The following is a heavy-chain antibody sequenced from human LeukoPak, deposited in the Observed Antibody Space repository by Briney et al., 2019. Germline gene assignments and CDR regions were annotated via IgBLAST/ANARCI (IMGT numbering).Heavy chain of an antibody. D-gene: IGHD6-13*01. Sequence: ASVKVSCKASGYTFTSYDINWVRQATGQGLEWMGWMNPNSGNTGYAQKFQGRVTMTRNTSISTAYMELSSLRSEDTAVYYCARADIAAAGTYYYYYGMDVWGQGTTVTVSS. CDR1: GYTFTSYD. CDR2: MNPNSGNT. J-gene: IGHJ6*02. V-gene: IGHV1-8*01. CDR3: ARADIAAAGTYYYYYGMDV.